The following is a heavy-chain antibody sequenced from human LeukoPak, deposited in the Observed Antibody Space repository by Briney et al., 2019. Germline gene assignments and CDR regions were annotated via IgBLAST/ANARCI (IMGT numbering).Heavy chain of an antibody. Sequence: ASVKVSCKASGYTFTGYYMHWVRQAPGQGLEWMGWINPNSGGTNYAQKFQGRVTMTRDTSISTAYMELSRLRSDDTAVYYCARKAVGSFYYYYMDVWGKGTTATVSS. V-gene: IGHV1-2*02. CDR1: GYTFTGYY. J-gene: IGHJ6*03. D-gene: IGHD6-19*01. CDR2: INPNSGGT. CDR3: ARKAVGSFYYYYMDV.